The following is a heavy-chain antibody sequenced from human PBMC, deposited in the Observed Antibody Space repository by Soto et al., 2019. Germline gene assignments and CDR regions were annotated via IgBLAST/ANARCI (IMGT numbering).Heavy chain of an antibody. D-gene: IGHD5-12*01. Sequence: GGSLRLSCAASGFTFSSYEMNWVRQAPGKGLEWVSYISSSGSTIYYADSVKGRFTISRHNAKNSLYLQMNILRAEDTAVYYCAILLKGWLQYYGMDVWGQVTTVTVSS. CDR2: ISSSGSTI. CDR3: AILLKGWLQYYGMDV. CDR1: GFTFSSYE. J-gene: IGHJ6*02. V-gene: IGHV3-48*03.